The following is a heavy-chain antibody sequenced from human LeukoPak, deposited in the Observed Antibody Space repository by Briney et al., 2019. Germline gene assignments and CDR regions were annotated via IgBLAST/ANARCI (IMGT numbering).Heavy chain of an antibody. Sequence: PSETLSLTCTVSGGSTSSYYWSWIRQPPGKGLEWIGYIYYSGSTNYNPSLKSRVTISVDTSKSQFSLKLSSVTAADTAVYYCARVGVAGTGFDYWGQGTLVTVSS. CDR1: GGSTSSYY. CDR3: ARVGVAGTGFDY. V-gene: IGHV4-59*01. CDR2: IYYSGST. D-gene: IGHD6-19*01. J-gene: IGHJ4*02.